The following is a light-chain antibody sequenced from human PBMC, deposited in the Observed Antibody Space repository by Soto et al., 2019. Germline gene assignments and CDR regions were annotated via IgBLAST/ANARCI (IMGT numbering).Light chain of an antibody. V-gene: IGLV2-14*03. Sequence: QSALTQPASVSGAPGQSIAISCTGTSSDVGGYNYVSWYQHHPGKAPKLMVYDVSNRPPGVSNRFSGSKSGNTASLTISGLQAEDEADYYCSSYTSSSTYVFGTGTKVTVL. J-gene: IGLJ1*01. CDR3: SSYTSSSTYV. CDR1: SSDVGGYNY. CDR2: DVS.